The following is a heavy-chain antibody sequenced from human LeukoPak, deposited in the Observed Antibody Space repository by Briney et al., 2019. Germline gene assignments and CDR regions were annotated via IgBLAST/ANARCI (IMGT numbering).Heavy chain of an antibody. D-gene: IGHD6-13*01. Sequence: GGSLRLSCAASGFTFSGSAMHWVRQASGKGLEWVSAISGSGGSTYYADSVKGRFTISRDNSKNTLYLQMNSLRAEDTAVYYCATDNPAAGTKWGQGTLVTVFS. CDR1: GFTFSGSA. V-gene: IGHV3-23*01. J-gene: IGHJ4*02. CDR2: ISGSGGST. CDR3: ATDNPAAGTK.